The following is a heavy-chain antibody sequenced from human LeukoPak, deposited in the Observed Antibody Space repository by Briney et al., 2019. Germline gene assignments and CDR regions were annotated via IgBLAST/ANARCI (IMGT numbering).Heavy chain of an antibody. CDR3: ATYYCSTTSCYPYFFDY. V-gene: IGHV1-18*01. CDR1: GYTFTSYG. CDR2: INPDNGNT. D-gene: IGHD2-2*01. Sequence: ASVKVSCKASGYTFTSYGISWVRQAPGQGLEWMGWINPDNGNTKYAQKFQGRVTMTTDTSTSTAHMELRSLRSDDTAVYCCATYYCSTTSCYPYFFDYWGQGTLVTVSS. J-gene: IGHJ4*02.